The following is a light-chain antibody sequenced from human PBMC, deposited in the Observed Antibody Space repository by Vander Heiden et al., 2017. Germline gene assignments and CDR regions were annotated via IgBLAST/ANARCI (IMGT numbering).Light chain of an antibody. Sequence: QSVLTRPPPPSGTPGQRATIPCSGTSTNIGSNTVHWYQQHPGPAPELLVYGNSHRPSGIPERFSGSKSGNSASLAISGLESEDEADYYCEVWDDSLDRVVFGGGTKLTVL. CDR3: EVWDDSLDRVV. CDR2: GNS. J-gene: IGLJ2*01. CDR1: STNIGSNT. V-gene: IGLV1-44*01.